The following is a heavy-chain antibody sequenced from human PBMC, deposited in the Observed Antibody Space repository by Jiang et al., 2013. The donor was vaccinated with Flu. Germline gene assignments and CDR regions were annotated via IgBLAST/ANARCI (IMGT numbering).Heavy chain of an antibody. Sequence: GSGLVKPSETLSLTCTVSGGSISSSSYYWGWIRQPPGKGLEWIGTMYYGGTTYYNPSLKSRVTMSVDTSKNQFSLKLTSVTAADTAVYYCARDKSTLAARGDGMDVWGKGTTVTVSS. CDR2: MYYGGTT. V-gene: IGHV4-39*07. CDR3: ARDKSTLAARGDGMDV. CDR1: GGSISSSSYY. J-gene: IGHJ6*01. D-gene: IGHD6-6*01.